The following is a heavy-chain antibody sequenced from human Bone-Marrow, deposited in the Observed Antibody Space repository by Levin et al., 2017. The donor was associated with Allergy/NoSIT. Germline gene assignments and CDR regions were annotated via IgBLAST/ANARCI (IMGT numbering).Heavy chain of an antibody. V-gene: IGHV4-4*02. J-gene: IGHJ5*01. D-gene: IGHD4-17*01. CDR2: IHHSGST. Sequence: MPSETLSLTCAVSGAALSSNTWWTWVRQPPGKGLEWIGEIHHSGSTKYNPSLKSRIIISVDKSKNQFSLKLSSVAAADTAVYYCARTDFGDYWGWRLGSWGQGILVTVSS. CDR3: ARTDFGDYWGWRLGS. CDR1: GAALSSNTW.